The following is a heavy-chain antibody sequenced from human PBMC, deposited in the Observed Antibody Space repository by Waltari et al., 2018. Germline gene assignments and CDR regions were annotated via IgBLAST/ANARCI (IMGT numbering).Heavy chain of an antibody. V-gene: IGHV1-18*01. CDR2: MGPSNDNT. CDR3: ARGSVSGDY. J-gene: IGHJ4*02. CDR1: GYSFTSYV. D-gene: IGHD2-8*01. Sequence: QVQLVQSGPEVKNPGASVTVSCKPAGYSFTSYVIHWVRQAPGQGFEWMGWMGPSNDNTHYAQKFQGRVTMTTDTSTSTVYMELRSLRSDDTAVYYCARGSVSGDYWGQGTLV.